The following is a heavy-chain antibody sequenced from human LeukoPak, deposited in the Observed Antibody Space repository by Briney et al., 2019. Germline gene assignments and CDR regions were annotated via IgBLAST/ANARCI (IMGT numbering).Heavy chain of an antibody. CDR2: ISGSGGST. J-gene: IGHJ4*02. CDR3: AKASVPHPVFDY. V-gene: IGHV3-23*01. Sequence: GGSLRLSCAASGFTFSSYAMSWVRQAPGNGLEWVSAISGSGGSTYYAGSVKGRFTISRDNSKNTLYLQMNSLRAEDTAVYYCAKASVPHPVFDYWGQGTLVTVSS. D-gene: IGHD4-17*01. CDR1: GFTFSSYA.